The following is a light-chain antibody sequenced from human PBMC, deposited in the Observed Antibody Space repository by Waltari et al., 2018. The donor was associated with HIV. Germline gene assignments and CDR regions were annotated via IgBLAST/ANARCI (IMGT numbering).Light chain of an antibody. CDR2: GAS. CDR3: QQRSDWPPIT. J-gene: IGKJ4*01. Sequence: IVLTQSPGTLSLSPGERATLSCRASQSVSNRYLAWYQQKPGQAPRLLIHGASRRATGVPARFSGSGSGTDFTLTISSLEPEDFAVYYCQQRSDWPPITFGGGTKVEIK. V-gene: IGKV3D-20*02. CDR1: QSVSNRY.